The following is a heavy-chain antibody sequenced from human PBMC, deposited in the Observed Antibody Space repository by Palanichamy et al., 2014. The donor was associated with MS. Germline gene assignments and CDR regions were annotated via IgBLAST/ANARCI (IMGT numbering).Heavy chain of an antibody. CDR3: ATSRLAAALYYLDY. V-gene: IGHV1-46*01. CDR2: INPNGDVT. D-gene: IGHD6-13*01. J-gene: IGHJ4*02. Sequence: QVQLVQSGAEVKKPGASVNVSCKASGYTFTSNYIHWVRQAPGQGLEWMGIINPNGDVTSYAQRFQGRDTMTRDTSTITVYMALSSLSYADTAVYYCATSRLAAALYYLDYWGQGTLVTVSS. CDR1: GYTFTSNY.